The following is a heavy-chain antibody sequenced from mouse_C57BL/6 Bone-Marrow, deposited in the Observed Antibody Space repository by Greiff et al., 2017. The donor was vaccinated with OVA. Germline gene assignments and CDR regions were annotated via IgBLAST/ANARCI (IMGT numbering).Heavy chain of an antibody. CDR3: ARDQAVVATRAYYAMDY. V-gene: IGHV5-4*01. CDR2: ISDGGSYT. D-gene: IGHD1-1*01. Sequence: EVMLVESGGGLVKPGGSLKLSCAASGFTFSSYAMSWVRQTPEKRLEWVATISDGGSYTYYPDNVKGRFTISRDNAKNNLYLQMSHLKSEDTAMYYCARDQAVVATRAYYAMDYWGQGTSVTVSS. J-gene: IGHJ4*01. CDR1: GFTFSSYA.